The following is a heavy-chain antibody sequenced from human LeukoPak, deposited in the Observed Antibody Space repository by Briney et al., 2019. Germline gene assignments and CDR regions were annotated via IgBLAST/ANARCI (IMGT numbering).Heavy chain of an antibody. D-gene: IGHD4-17*01. CDR2: IYSDSGGST. CDR3: ARGFTHDYGDYFDY. J-gene: IGHJ4*02. Sequence: GGSLRHSRAASGFTVSNNYMSWVRQAPGKGLEWGSDIYSDSGGSTYYADSVKGRFTISRDTSKITLSLHMNTLRAEDTAVYYCARGFTHDYGDYFDYWGQGTLVTVSS. CDR1: GFTVSNNY. V-gene: IGHV3-66*01.